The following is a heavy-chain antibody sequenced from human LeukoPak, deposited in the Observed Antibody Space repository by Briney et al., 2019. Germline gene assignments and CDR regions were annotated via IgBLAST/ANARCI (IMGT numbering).Heavy chain of an antibody. D-gene: IGHD3-22*01. Sequence: SETLSLTCTVSGGSISSSSYYWGWIRQPPGKGLEWIGSIYYSGSTYYNPSLKSRVTISVDTSMNQFSLKLSSVTAADTAVYYCAIRAHYYDSSGLILPFDPWGQGTLVTVSS. CDR1: GGSISSSSYY. J-gene: IGHJ5*02. CDR2: IYYSGST. CDR3: AIRAHYYDSSGLILPFDP. V-gene: IGHV4-39*07.